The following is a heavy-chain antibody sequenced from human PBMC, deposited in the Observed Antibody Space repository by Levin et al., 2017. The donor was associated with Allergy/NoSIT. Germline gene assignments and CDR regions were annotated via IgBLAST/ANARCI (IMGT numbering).Heavy chain of an antibody. CDR1: GFSLSTSGVG. V-gene: IGHV2-5*02. CDR2: IYWDDDK. Sequence: SGPTLVKPTQTLTLTCTFSGFSLSTSGVGVGWIRQPPGKALEWLALIYWDDDKRYSPSLKSRLTITKDTSKNQVVLTMTNMDPVDTATYYCAHTDIVVVVAATLDTDNAFDIWGQGTMVTVSS. D-gene: IGHD2-15*01. CDR3: AHTDIVVVVAATLDTDNAFDI. J-gene: IGHJ3*02.